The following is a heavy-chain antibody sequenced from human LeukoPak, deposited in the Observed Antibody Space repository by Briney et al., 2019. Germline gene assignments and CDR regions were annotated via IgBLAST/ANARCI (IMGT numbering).Heavy chain of an antibody. CDR3: ARGLYYSSSGITRFCY. D-gene: IGHD3-10*01. J-gene: IGHJ4*02. CDR2: ISSSSSTI. CDR1: GFSVSSNY. Sequence: PGGSLRLSCAASGFSVSSNYMSWVRQAPGKGLEWVSYISSSSSTIFYADSVKGRFTISRYNAKNSLYLQMNSLRDEDTAVYYCARGLYYSSSGITRFCYWGRGALVTGSS. V-gene: IGHV3-48*02.